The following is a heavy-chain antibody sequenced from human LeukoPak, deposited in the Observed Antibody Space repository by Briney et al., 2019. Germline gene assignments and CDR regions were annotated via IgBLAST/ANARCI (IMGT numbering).Heavy chain of an antibody. CDR1: EFSVSNHW. J-gene: IGHJ6*02. CDR3: ARGHYGMDV. Sequence: GGSLRLSCVASEFSVSNHWMTWVRQAPGKGLEWVANLKWDGSETYYVDSVKGRFTISRDTAKNSVYLQMNSLRGDDTAVYYCARGHYGMDVWGQGATVIVSS. V-gene: IGHV3-7*01. CDR2: LKWDGSET.